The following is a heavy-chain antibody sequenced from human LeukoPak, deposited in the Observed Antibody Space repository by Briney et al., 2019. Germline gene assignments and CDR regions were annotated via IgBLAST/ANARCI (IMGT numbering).Heavy chain of an antibody. V-gene: IGHV4-39*01. J-gene: IGHJ4*02. CDR2: IYYSGST. CDR3: ARHSLQWLVLPPDY. Sequence: TGGSLRLSCAASGFTFSSYSMNWVRQPPGKGLEWIGSIYYSGSTYYNPSLKSRVTISVDTSKNQFSLKLSSVTAADTAVYYCARHSLQWLVLPPDYWGQGTLVTVSS. CDR1: GFTFSSYSMN. D-gene: IGHD6-19*01.